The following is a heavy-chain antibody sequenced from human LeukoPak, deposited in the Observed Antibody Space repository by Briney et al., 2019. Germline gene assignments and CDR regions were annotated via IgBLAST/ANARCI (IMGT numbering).Heavy chain of an antibody. CDR3: ARALESDYDTSLSFDY. D-gene: IGHD5-12*01. V-gene: IGHV4-31*03. CDR1: GGSISKGGYY. CDR2: IFYSGST. J-gene: IGHJ4*02. Sequence: KASQTLSLTCTVSGGSISKGGYYWSWIRQHPGKGLEWIGYIFYSGSTYYNPSLKSRVTISVDTSKNQFSLSLISVTAADTAVYYCARALESDYDTSLSFDYWGQGILVTVSP.